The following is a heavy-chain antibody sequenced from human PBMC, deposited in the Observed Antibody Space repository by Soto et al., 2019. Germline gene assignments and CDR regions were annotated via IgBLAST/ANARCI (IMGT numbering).Heavy chain of an antibody. J-gene: IGHJ5*02. Sequence: QAGGSLRLSCAASGFTFSSYAMSWVRQAPGKGLEWVSAISGSGGSTYYADSVKGRFTISRDNSKNTLYLQMNSLRAEDTAVYYCAKDPVFGESLPNWFDPWGQGTLVTSPQ. V-gene: IGHV3-23*01. CDR2: ISGSGGST. CDR1: GFTFSSYA. D-gene: IGHD3-10*01. CDR3: AKDPVFGESLPNWFDP.